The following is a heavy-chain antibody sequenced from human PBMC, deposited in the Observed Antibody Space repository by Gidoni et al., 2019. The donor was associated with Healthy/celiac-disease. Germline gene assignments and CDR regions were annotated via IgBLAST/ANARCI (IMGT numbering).Heavy chain of an antibody. J-gene: IGHJ4*02. Sequence: QLQLQESGPGLVKPSETLSLTCTVSGGSISSSSYYWGWIRQPPGKGLEWIGSIYYSGSTYYNPSLKSRVTISVDTSKNQFSLKLSSVTAADTAVYYCAAPVLTLFGDPKNLHDYWGQGTLVTVSS. V-gene: IGHV4-39*01. CDR1: GGSISSSSYY. CDR2: IYYSGST. D-gene: IGHD4-17*01. CDR3: AAPVLTLFGDPKNLHDY.